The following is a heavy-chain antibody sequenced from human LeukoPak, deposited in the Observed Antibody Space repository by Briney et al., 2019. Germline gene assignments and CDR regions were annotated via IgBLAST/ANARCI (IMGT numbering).Heavy chain of an antibody. D-gene: IGHD5-18*01. V-gene: IGHV3-9*01. CDR3: AKPSLSYGYGNYYYMDV. CDR1: GFTFDDYA. CDR2: ISWNSGSI. Sequence: QPGRSLRLSCAASGFTFDDYAMHWVRQAPGKGLEWVSGISWNSGSIGYADSVKGRFTISRDNSKNTLYLQMNSLRAEDTAVYYCAKPSLSYGYGNYYYMDVWGKGTTVTVSS. J-gene: IGHJ6*03.